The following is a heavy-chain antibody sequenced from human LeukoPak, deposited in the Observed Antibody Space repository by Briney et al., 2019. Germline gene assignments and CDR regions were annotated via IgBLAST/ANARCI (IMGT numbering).Heavy chain of an antibody. CDR3: ARAGVVITDNWFDP. Sequence: SETLSLTCTVSGGSISSGAYSWSWIRQPPGKGLEWIGYIYHSGNTYYNPSLKSRVTISVDRSKNQFSLKLSSVTAADTAVYYCARAGVVITDNWFDPWGQGTLVTVSS. CDR1: GGSISSGAYS. D-gene: IGHD3-3*01. CDR2: IYHSGNT. V-gene: IGHV4-30-2*01. J-gene: IGHJ5*02.